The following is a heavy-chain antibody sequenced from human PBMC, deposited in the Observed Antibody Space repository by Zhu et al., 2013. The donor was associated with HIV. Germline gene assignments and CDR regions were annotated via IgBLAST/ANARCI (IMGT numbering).Heavy chain of an antibody. CDR1: GGTFSSYT. V-gene: IGHV1-69*09. D-gene: IGHD6-13*01. J-gene: IGHJ4*02. Sequence: QVQLVQSGAEVKKPGSSVKVSCKASGGTFSSYTISWVRQAPGQGLEWMGRIIPILGIANYAQKFQGRVTITADKSTSTAYMELSSLRSEDTAVYYCAREPRSVGQQLMVDYWGQGTLVTVSS. CDR2: IIPILGIA. CDR3: AREPRSVGQQLMVDY.